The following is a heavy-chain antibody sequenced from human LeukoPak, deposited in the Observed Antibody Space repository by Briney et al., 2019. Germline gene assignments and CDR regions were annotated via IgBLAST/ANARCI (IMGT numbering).Heavy chain of an antibody. CDR3: ATASGRSFWLDP. Sequence: KPSETLSLTCAVSGYSISSGYYWGWIRQVPGKGLEWIGFIDYHGNTKYNPSLKSRVTMSVDTSVDQVSLRLTSVTAADTAIYFCATASGRSFWLDPWGQGRLVTVSS. CDR2: IDYHGNT. J-gene: IGHJ5*02. CDR1: GYSISSGYY. D-gene: IGHD2-15*01. V-gene: IGHV4-38-2*01.